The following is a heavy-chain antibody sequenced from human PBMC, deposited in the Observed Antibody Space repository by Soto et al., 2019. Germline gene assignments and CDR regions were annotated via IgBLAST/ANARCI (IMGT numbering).Heavy chain of an antibody. D-gene: IGHD4-17*01. Sequence: SETLSLTCTVSGGSISSYYWSWIRQPPGKGLEWIGYIYYSGSTNYNPSLKSRVTISVDTSKNQFSLKLSSVTAADTAVYYCARHDVSYGDYAWFEPWGQGTRVTVSS. V-gene: IGHV4-59*08. CDR3: ARHDVSYGDYAWFEP. CDR2: IYYSGST. J-gene: IGHJ5*02. CDR1: GGSISSYY.